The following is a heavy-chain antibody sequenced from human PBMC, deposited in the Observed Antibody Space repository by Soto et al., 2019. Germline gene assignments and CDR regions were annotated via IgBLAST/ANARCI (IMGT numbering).Heavy chain of an antibody. J-gene: IGHJ3*02. CDR1: GFTFSSYW. CDR2: IKQDGSVK. CDR3: ATSRVGYAFGI. D-gene: IGHD1-26*01. V-gene: IGHV3-7*01. Sequence: GGSLRLSCAASGFTFSSYWMSWVRQAPGKGLEWVANIKQDGSVKYYVDSVKGRFTISRDNAKNSLYLQMNSLRAEDTAVYYCATSRVGYAFGIWGQGTMVTVSS.